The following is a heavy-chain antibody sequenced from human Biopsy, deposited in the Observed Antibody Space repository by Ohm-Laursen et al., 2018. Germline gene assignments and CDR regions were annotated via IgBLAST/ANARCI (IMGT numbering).Heavy chain of an antibody. Sequence: SLRLSCSASGFSFSGYHMRWIRQAPGRGLEWVSYISGGGTIYYGDSMKGRVTISRDSAKNSLYLQMHSLRAEDTAVYYCARDTRWSPYSMDVWGQGTTVTVSS. CDR2: ISGGGTI. V-gene: IGHV3-11*01. CDR3: ARDTRWSPYSMDV. CDR1: GFSFSGYH. D-gene: IGHD4-23*01. J-gene: IGHJ6*02.